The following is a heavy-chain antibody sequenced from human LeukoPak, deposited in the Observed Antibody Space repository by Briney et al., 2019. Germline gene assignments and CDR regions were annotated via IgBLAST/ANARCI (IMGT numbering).Heavy chain of an antibody. CDR2: INPNSGGT. Sequence: EASVKVSCKASGYTFTGYYMHWVRQAPGQGLEWMGWINPNSGGTNYAQKFQGRVTMTRDTSISTAYMELSRLRSDDTAVYYCARDRDYYDSSGYYWFDYWGQGTLVTVSS. CDR1: GYTFTGYY. V-gene: IGHV1-2*02. D-gene: IGHD3-22*01. J-gene: IGHJ4*02. CDR3: ARDRDYYDSSGYYWFDY.